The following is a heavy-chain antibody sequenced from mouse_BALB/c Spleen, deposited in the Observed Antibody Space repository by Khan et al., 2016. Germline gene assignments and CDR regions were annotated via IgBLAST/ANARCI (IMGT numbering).Heavy chain of an antibody. CDR3: ARAWYFDY. Sequence: EVQLQESGPGLVKPSQSLSLTCSVTGYSITSGYYWNWIRQFPGNKLEWMGYISYDGSNNYNPSLKNRISITRDTSKNQFFLKWNSVTTEDTATYYCARAWYFDYWGQGTTLTVSS. V-gene: IGHV3-6*02. J-gene: IGHJ2*01. CDR2: ISYDGSN. CDR1: GYSITSGYY.